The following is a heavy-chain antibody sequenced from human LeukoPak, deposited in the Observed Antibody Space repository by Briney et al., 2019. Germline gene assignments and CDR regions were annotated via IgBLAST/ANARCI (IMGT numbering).Heavy chain of an antibody. D-gene: IGHD3-22*01. CDR1: GGTFSSYA. V-gene: IGHV1-69*01. J-gene: IGHJ3*02. CDR2: IIPIFGTA. Sequence: GSSVKVSCKASGGTFSSYAISWVRQAPGQGLEWMGGIIPIFGTANYAQKFQGRVTITADESTSTAYMELSSLRSEDTAVYYCARSFRYYDSSGGAFDIWGQGTMVTVSS. CDR3: ARSFRYYDSSGGAFDI.